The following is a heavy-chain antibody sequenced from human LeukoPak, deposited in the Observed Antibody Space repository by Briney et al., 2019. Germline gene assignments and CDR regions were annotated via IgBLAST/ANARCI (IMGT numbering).Heavy chain of an antibody. CDR3: ASGRNSIITMPIDY. D-gene: IGHD3-10*01. CDR2: ISSSSSYI. Sequence: GGSLRLSCAASGFTFSSYSMNWVRQAPGKGLEWVSSISSSSSYIYYADSVKGRFTISRDNAKNSLYLQMNGLRAEDTAVYYCASGRNSIITMPIDYWGQGTLVTVSS. V-gene: IGHV3-21*01. CDR1: GFTFSSYS. J-gene: IGHJ4*02.